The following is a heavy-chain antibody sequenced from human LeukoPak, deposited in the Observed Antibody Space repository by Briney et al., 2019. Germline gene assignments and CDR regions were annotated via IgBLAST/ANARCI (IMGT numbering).Heavy chain of an antibody. CDR2: IRSKANSYAT. J-gene: IGHJ5*02. Sequence: PGGSLRLSCAASGFTFSGSAMHWVRQASGKGLEWVGRIRSKANSYATAYAASVKGRFTISRDDSKNTAYLQMNSLKTEDMAVYYCTRQLPSSSGSYSNWFDPWAREPWSPSPQ. CDR3: TRQLPSSSGSYSNWFDP. D-gene: IGHD1-26*01. V-gene: IGHV3-73*01. CDR1: GFTFSGSA.